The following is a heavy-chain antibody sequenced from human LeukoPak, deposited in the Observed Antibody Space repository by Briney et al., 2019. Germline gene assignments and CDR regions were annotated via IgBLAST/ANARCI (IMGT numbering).Heavy chain of an antibody. CDR2: IYYSGST. CDR1: GGSISSGDYY. V-gene: IGHV4-30-4*01. D-gene: IGHD3-22*01. CDR3: ARDLYYYDSSGYRYYYYGMDV. J-gene: IGHJ6*02. Sequence: PSETLSLTCTVSGGSISSGDYYWRWIRQPPGKGLEWIGYIYYSGSTYYNPSLKSRVTISVDTSKNQFSLKLSSLTAADTAVYYCARDLYYYDSSGYRYYYYGMDVWGQGTTVTVSS.